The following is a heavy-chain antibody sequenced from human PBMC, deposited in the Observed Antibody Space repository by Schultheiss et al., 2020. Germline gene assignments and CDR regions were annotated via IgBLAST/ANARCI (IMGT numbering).Heavy chain of an antibody. D-gene: IGHD2-2*01. J-gene: IGHJ6*03. Sequence: GGSLRLSCVASGFTFSPFSNAWRSWVRQALGKGLEWVGGTRNKANSYTTEYAESVTGRFTISRDDSKSIANLQMNILTTEDAAVYYCTRALSVVPAAMRVLGYYIDDWG. CDR1: GFTFSPFSNAW. CDR3: TRALSVVPAAMRVLGYYIDD. V-gene: IGHV3-72*01. CDR2: TRNKANSYTT.